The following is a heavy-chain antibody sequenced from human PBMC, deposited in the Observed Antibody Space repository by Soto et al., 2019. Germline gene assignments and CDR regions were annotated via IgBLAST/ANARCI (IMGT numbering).Heavy chain of an antibody. CDR2: ISGTGSTK. CDR3: TRDLIPLVYYDISGYYPRFDY. D-gene: IGHD3-22*01. Sequence: SLRLSCDASGVTFSTYDVHLVRKGPGNGLEWVSYISGTGSTKYFADSVKGRFTISRDDSKRIAYLQINRLKTEETAVYYCTRDLIPLVYYDISGYYPRFDYWGQGTLVTAPQ. CDR1: GVTFSTYD. J-gene: IGHJ4*02. V-gene: IGHV3-48*03.